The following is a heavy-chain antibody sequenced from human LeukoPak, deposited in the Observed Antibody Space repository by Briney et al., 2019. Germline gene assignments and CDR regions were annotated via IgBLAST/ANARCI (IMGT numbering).Heavy chain of an antibody. V-gene: IGHV4-38-2*01. J-gene: IGHJ4*02. Sequence: SETLSLTCSVSGYSFTSDHYWGWIRQPPGKGLEWIANIYHTGSAHYNPSLKSRVTISVDTSKNHFSLKLSSETAADTAVYYCARYCTSTTCILRGFDYWGQGTLVTVSS. CDR1: GYSFTSDHY. CDR2: IYHTGSA. D-gene: IGHD2-2*01. CDR3: ARYCTSTTCILRGFDY.